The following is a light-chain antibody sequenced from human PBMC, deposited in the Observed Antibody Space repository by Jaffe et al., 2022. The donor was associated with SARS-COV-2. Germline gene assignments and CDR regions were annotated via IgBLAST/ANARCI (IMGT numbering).Light chain of an antibody. J-gene: IGKJ1*01. CDR3: MQVLQTPT. CDR1: QSLLNSDGYNY. Sequence: DIVMTQSPLSLPVTPGEPTSISCRSSQSLLNSDGYNYLDWYVQKPGQSPQLLIYLSSNRASGVPDRFSGSGSGTDFTLKISRVEAEDIGVYYCMQVLQTPTFGQGTKVEIK. CDR2: LSS. V-gene: IGKV2-28*01.